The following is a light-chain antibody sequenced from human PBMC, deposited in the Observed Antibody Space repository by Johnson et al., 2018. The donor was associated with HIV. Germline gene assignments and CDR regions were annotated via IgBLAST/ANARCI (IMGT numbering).Light chain of an antibody. CDR2: ENN. Sequence: QSVLTQPPSVSAAPGQKVTISCSGSSSNIGNNYVSWYQQLPGTAPKLLIYENNKRPSGIPDRFSGSQSGTSATLGITGLQTGDEADYYCGTWDSSLSAGVFGAGTNVTVL. J-gene: IGLJ1*01. V-gene: IGLV1-51*02. CDR3: GTWDSSLSAGV. CDR1: SSNIGNNY.